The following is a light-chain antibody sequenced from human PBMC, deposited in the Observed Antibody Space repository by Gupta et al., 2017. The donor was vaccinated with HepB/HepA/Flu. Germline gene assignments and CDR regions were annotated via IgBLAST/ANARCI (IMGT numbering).Light chain of an antibody. Sequence: IVLTQSPATLSVSPGESATLSCRASQDVSGFLAWYQQRPGQAPRLLIYDAYKRATGIPGRFSGSGSGTDFSLTIDSLGPEDFAVYSCQQRNDWPVTFGPGTRVDIK. CDR2: DAY. J-gene: IGKJ3*01. CDR3: QQRNDWPVT. CDR1: QDVSGF. V-gene: IGKV3D-11*01.